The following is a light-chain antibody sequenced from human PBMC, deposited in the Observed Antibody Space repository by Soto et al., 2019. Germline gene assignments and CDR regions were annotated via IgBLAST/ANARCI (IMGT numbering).Light chain of an antibody. J-gene: IGKJ4*01. CDR3: QQRSNWPFT. CDR2: DAS. V-gene: IGKV3-11*01. CDR1: QSVSSY. Sequence: EMVLTQSPATLSLSPGERATLSSRASQSVSSYLAWYQQKPGQSPRLLIYDASNRATGIPARFSGSGSGTDFTLTISSLEPEDFAVYYCQQRSNWPFTFGGGTKVEIK.